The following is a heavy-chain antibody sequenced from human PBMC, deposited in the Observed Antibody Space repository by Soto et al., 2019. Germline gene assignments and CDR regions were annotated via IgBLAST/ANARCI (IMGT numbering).Heavy chain of an antibody. J-gene: IGHJ4*02. CDR3: ARLLVDILTGYYYIDY. V-gene: IGHV4-39*01. CDR2: IYYSGST. CDR1: GGSISSSSYY. Sequence: SETLSLACTVSGGSISSSSYYWGWIRQPPGKGLEWVGSIYYSGSTYYNPSLKSRVTISVDTSKNQFSLKLSSVTAADTAVYYCARLLVDILTGYYYIDYWGQATLVTVSS. D-gene: IGHD3-9*01.